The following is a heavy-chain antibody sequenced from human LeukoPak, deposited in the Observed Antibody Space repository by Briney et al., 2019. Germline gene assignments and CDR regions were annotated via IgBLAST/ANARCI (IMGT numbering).Heavy chain of an antibody. CDR2: IYTSGST. CDR1: GGSISSGSYY. J-gene: IGHJ6*03. Sequence: PSETLSLTCTVSGGSISSGSYYWSWIRQPAGKGLEWIGRIYTSGSTNYNPSLKSRVTISVDTSKNQFSLKLSSVTAADTAVYYCARATMGNYYYYYYMDVWGEETTVTVSS. CDR3: ARATMGNYYYYYYMDV. D-gene: IGHD3-10*01. V-gene: IGHV4-61*02.